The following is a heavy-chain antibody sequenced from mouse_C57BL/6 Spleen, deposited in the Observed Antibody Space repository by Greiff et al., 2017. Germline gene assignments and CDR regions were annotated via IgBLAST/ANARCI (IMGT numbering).Heavy chain of an antibody. CDR3: ADGNYAMDY. J-gene: IGHJ4*01. CDR1: GYSFTSYY. CDR2: IYPGSGNN. V-gene: IGHV1-66*01. D-gene: IGHD2-1*01. Sequence: QVQLQQSGPELVKPGASVKISCKASGYSFTSYYIHWVKQRPGQGLEWIGWIYPGSGNNKYNEKFKGKATLTADTYSSTAYMQLSSLTAEDSAVYYCADGNYAMDYWGQGTSVTVSS.